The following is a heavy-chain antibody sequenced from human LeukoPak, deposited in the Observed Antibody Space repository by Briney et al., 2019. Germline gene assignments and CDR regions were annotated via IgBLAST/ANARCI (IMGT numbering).Heavy chain of an antibody. CDR3: AGDPYYGDYAFFDS. Sequence: SETLSLTCAVYGGSFSGYYWIWIRQPPGKGLEWIGEITHRGGANYNPSLESRVSISLDTSKNQFSLNLSSVTAADTAVYYCAGDPYYGDYAFFDSWGQGTLVTVSS. D-gene: IGHD4-17*01. J-gene: IGHJ4*02. CDR2: ITHRGGA. V-gene: IGHV4-34*01. CDR1: GGSFSGYY.